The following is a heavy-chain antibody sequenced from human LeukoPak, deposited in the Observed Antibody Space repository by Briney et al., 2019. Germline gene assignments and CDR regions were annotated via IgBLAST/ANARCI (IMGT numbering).Heavy chain of an antibody. CDR3: ARDTSVAYPFDY. Sequence: GGSLRLSCAASGFTFSSYAMHWVRQAPGKGLEWVAVISYDGSNKYYADSVKGRFTISRDNSKNTLYLQMNSLRAEDTAVYYCARDTSVAYPFDYWGQGTLVTVSS. CDR1: GFTFSSYA. CDR2: ISYDGSNK. V-gene: IGHV3-30*04. J-gene: IGHJ4*02. D-gene: IGHD5-12*01.